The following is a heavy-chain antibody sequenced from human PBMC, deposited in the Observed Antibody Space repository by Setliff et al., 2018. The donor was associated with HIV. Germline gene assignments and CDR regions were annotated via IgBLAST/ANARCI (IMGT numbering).Heavy chain of an antibody. CDR1: GYTFTSYG. D-gene: IGHD3-3*01. J-gene: IGHJ3*02. CDR3: ARVAWYYSFWSGLGDAFDI. CDR2: ISAYSGNT. Sequence: ASVKVSCKASGYTFTSYGISWVRQAPGQGLEWMGWISAYSGNTNYAQKLQGRVTMTKDTSTSTAYMEMRSLRSDDTAVYYCARVAWYYSFWSGLGDAFDIWGQGTMVTVSS. V-gene: IGHV1-18*01.